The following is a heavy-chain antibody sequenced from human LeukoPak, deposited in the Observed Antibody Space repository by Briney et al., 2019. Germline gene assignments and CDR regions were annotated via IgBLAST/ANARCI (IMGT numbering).Heavy chain of an antibody. J-gene: IGHJ4*02. CDR2: TNGGGDYT. V-gene: IGHV3-23*01. D-gene: IGHD4-17*01. Sequence: GGSLRLSCAAPGFSFNNYGMHWVRQAPGKGLEWVSSTNGGGDYTYYADSVRGRFSISRDNSDNTLYLQMSSLRADDTAVYYCSKGANIGGDYGVFDYWGQGTLVTVSS. CDR1: GFSFNNYG. CDR3: SKGANIGGDYGVFDY.